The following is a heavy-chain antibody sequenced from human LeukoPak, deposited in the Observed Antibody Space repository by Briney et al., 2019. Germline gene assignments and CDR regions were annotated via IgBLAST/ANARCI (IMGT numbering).Heavy chain of an antibody. J-gene: IGHJ3*02. CDR2: ISAYNGNT. CDR3: AREDCSGGSCYSLSLTPVFHVFDI. V-gene: IGHV1-18*01. Sequence: ASVKVSCKASGYAFTSYGISWVRQAPGQGLEWMGWISAYNGNTNYAPKLQGRVTMTTVTSTSTAYMELRSLRSDDTAVYYCAREDCSGGSCYSLSLTPVFHVFDIWGQGTMVTVSS. CDR1: GYAFTSYG. D-gene: IGHD2-15*01.